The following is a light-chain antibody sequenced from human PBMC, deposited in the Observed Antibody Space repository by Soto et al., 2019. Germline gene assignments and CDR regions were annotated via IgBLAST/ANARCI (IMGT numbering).Light chain of an antibody. CDR3: NSFAGSRGYV. CDR2: GVT. CDR1: SSDVGGNNH. Sequence: QSVLTQHASVSGSPGQSITISCAGTSSDVGGNNHVSWYQQHPGKVPKLIIYGVTNRPSGVSYRFSGSKSGNTASLTISGLQAEDEADYYCNSFAGSRGYVFGTGTKVTVL. V-gene: IGLV2-14*01. J-gene: IGLJ1*01.